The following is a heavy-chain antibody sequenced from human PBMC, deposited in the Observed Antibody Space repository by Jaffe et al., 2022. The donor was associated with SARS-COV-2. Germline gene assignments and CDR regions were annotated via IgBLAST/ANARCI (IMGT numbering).Heavy chain of an antibody. Sequence: EVQLLESGGGLVQPGGSLRLSCAASGFTFSSYAMSWVRQAPGKGLEWVSAISGSGGSTYYADSVKGRFTISRDNSKNTLYLQMNSLRAEDTAVYYCAKTIAARPYYYYYGMDVWGQGTTVTVSS. V-gene: IGHV3-23*01. D-gene: IGHD6-6*01. J-gene: IGHJ6*02. CDR2: ISGSGGST. CDR1: GFTFSSYA. CDR3: AKTIAARPYYYYYGMDV.